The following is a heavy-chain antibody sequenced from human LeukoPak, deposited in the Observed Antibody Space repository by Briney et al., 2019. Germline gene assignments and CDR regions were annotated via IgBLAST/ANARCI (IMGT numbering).Heavy chain of an antibody. CDR1: GGSFSGYY. CDR2: INHSGST. CDR3: AGIYCSGGSCSRTNWFDP. D-gene: IGHD2-15*01. J-gene: IGHJ5*02. V-gene: IGHV4-34*01. Sequence: SETLSLTCAVYGGSFSGYYWSWIRQPPGKGLEWIGEINHSGSTNCNPSLKSRVTISVDTSKNQFSLKLSSVTAADTAVYYCAGIYCSGGSCSRTNWFDPWGQGTLVTVSS.